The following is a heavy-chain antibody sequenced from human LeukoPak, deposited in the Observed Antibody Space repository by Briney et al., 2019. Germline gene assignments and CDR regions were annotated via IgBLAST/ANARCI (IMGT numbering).Heavy chain of an antibody. J-gene: IGHJ4*02. Sequence: GGSLRLSCAASGFTFSSYGMHWVRQAPGKGLEWVAFIRYDGSNKYYADSMKGRFTISRDNSKNTLYLQMNSLRAEDTAVYYCAKDPYDFWSGYFDYWGQGTLVTVSS. CDR3: AKDPYDFWSGYFDY. CDR1: GFTFSSYG. D-gene: IGHD3-3*01. V-gene: IGHV3-30*02. CDR2: IRYDGSNK.